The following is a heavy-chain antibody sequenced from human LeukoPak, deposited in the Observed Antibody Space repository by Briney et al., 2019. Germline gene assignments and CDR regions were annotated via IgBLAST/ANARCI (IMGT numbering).Heavy chain of an antibody. CDR3: ARALDFGGWFDP. V-gene: IGHV3-53*01. Sequence: GGSLRLSCAASGFTVSSNYMSRVRQAPGKGLEWVSVIYSGGSPYYADSVKGRFTISRDNSKNTLYLQMNSLRAEDTAVYYCARALDFGGWFDPWGQGTLVTVSS. J-gene: IGHJ5*02. CDR1: GFTVSSNY. D-gene: IGHD3-3*01. CDR2: IYSGGSP.